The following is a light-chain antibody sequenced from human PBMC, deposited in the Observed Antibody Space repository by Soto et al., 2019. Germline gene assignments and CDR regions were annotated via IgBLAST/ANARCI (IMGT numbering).Light chain of an antibody. CDR2: DAS. Sequence: DLQMTQSPSTLSASVGDRVTITCRASQSISSWLAWYQQKPGKAPKLLIYDASSLESGVPSRFSGSRSGTEFTLTISSLQPDDFATYNCQQYNSYWTFGQGTKVEIK. V-gene: IGKV1-5*01. CDR3: QQYNSYWT. J-gene: IGKJ1*01. CDR1: QSISSW.